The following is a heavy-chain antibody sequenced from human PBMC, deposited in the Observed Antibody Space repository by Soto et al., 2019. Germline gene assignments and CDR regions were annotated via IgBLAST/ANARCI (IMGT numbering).Heavy chain of an antibody. Sequence: ASVKVSCKASGYTFTSYDIYWVRQATGQGLEWMGWMNPNTGNSAYAQKFQGRVTVTSDTSINTAYMELSRLRSDDTAVYYCARDNITIFGVVIWSRFDPWGQGTLVTVSS. V-gene: IGHV1-8*01. D-gene: IGHD3-3*01. CDR1: GYTFTSYD. CDR3: ARDNITIFGVVIWSRFDP. CDR2: MNPNTGNS. J-gene: IGHJ5*02.